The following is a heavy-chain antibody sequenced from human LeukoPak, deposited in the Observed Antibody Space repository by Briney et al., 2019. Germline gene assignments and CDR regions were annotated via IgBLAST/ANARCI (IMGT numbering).Heavy chain of an antibody. CDR1: GGTFSSYA. CDR3: ATHLGYCSSTSCFLRD. V-gene: IGHV1-69*13. Sequence: SVKVSCKASGGTFSSYAISWVRQAPGQGLEWMGGIIPIFGTANYAQKFQGRLTITADESTSTAYMELSSLRSEDTAVYYCATHLGYCSSTSCFLRDWGQGTLVTVSS. D-gene: IGHD2-2*01. CDR2: IIPIFGTA. J-gene: IGHJ4*02.